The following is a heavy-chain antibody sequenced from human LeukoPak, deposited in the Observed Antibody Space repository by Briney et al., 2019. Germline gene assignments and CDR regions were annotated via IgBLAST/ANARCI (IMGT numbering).Heavy chain of an antibody. CDR2: INPKSGAT. V-gene: IGHV1-2*02. CDR1: GYTFTGYY. CDR3: AKGATEGYYYYYGLDV. Sequence: VASVKVSCKASGYTFTGYYMHWVRQAPGQGREWMGWINPKSGATTYAQKFQDRVTLTRDTSINTAYMDLSGLTSDDTAVFYCAKGATEGYYYYYGLDVWGQGTTVTVSS. J-gene: IGHJ6*02.